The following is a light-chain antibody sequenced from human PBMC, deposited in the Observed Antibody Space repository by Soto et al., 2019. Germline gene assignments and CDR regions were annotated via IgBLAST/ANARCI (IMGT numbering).Light chain of an antibody. CDR2: SNN. CDR3: AAWDDSLKAWV. V-gene: IGLV1-44*01. J-gene: IGLJ3*02. Sequence: QSVLTQPPSASGTPGQRVTISCSGSSSNIGISAVNWYQHLPGTAPKVLIYSNNQRPSGVPDRFSGSKSGTSASLAISGLQSGDEADYLCAAWDDSLKAWVFGGGTKLTV. CDR1: SSNIGISA.